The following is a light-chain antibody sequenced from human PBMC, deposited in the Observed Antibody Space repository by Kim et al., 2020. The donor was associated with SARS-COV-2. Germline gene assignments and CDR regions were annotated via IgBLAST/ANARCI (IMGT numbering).Light chain of an antibody. CDR1: NMGSKN. J-gene: IGLJ1*01. CDR3: QVWDSSTPEV. CDR2: RDN. Sequence: AMRQPARSTCGGNNMGSKNVHGYQQRPDQAPVLVVYRDNNRPSGIPERFSGSNSGNTATLTISRAQAGDEADYYCQVWDSSTPEVFGTGTKVTVL. V-gene: IGLV3-9*01.